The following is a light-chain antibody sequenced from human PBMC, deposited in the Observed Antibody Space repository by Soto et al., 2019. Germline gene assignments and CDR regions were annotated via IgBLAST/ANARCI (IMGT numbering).Light chain of an antibody. CDR2: SDV. V-gene: IGLV1-44*01. CDR3: AAWDDSLNGVV. J-gene: IGLJ2*01. Sequence: QTVVTQPPSASGTPGQRVTISCSGSRSNIGSNTVNWYHQVPGTAPKLLINSDVQRPSGVPDRFSGSKSGTSASLAISGLQSEDEADYYCAAWDDSLNGVVFGGGTKLTVL. CDR1: RSNIGSNT.